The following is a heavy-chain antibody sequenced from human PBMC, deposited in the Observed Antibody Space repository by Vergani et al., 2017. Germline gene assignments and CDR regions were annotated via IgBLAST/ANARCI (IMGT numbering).Heavy chain of an antibody. D-gene: IGHD3-22*01. CDR1: GGSFSGHY. Sequence: QVQLQQWGAGLLKPSETLSLTCAFYGGSFSGHYWSWSRQPPGRGLEWIGEINHSGSTNYNPSLKSRVNISVDTSKNQFSLKLSSVTAADTAVYYCASDERYYYDSSGYYIDYWGQGCLVTGSS. CDR3: ASDERYYYDSSGYYIDY. CDR2: INHSGST. J-gene: IGHJ4*02. V-gene: IGHV4-34*01.